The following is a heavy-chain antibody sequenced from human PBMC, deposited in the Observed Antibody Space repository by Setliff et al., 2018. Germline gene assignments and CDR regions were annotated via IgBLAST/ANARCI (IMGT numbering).Heavy chain of an antibody. CDR1: GDSIRNYH. J-gene: IGHJ3*02. D-gene: IGHD2-15*01. V-gene: IGHV4-4*08. Sequence: ETLSLTCTVSGDSIRNYHWSWFRQPPGSRLEWIGYTYTTGSTSYNPSLKSRVTMSVDTSKNQFSLKMRSVTAADAALYYCARKDGDMWGQGTMVTVSS. CDR2: TYTTGST. CDR3: ARKDGDM.